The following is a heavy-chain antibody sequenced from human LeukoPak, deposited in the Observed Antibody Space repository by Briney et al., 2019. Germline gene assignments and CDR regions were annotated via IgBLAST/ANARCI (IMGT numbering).Heavy chain of an antibody. CDR1: GDSISSSSLY. CDR3: ARHRGYCSSTSCYHFDY. CDR2: IYYSGST. Sequence: PSETLSLTCTVSGDSISSSSLYWGWIRQPPGKGLEWIGSIYYSGSTYYNTSLKSRVTISVDTSKNEFSLKLSSVTAADTAVYYCARHRGYCSSTSCYHFDYWGQGTLVTVSS. V-gene: IGHV4-39*01. D-gene: IGHD2-2*01. J-gene: IGHJ4*02.